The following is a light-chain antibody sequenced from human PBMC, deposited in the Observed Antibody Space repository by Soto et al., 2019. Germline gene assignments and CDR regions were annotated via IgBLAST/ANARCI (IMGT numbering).Light chain of an antibody. J-gene: IGLJ1*01. V-gene: IGLV2-14*01. CDR2: VVS. CDR1: SSDIGGSNW. CDR3: TSRSSSGTLAV. Sequence: QSALTQPASVSGSPGQSITISCNGTSSDIGGSNWVSWYQQHPGRAPKLIIFVVSGRPSGVSDRFSGSRSDNTASLTISGLQAEDEADYYCTSRSSSGTLAVFGTGTKLTVL.